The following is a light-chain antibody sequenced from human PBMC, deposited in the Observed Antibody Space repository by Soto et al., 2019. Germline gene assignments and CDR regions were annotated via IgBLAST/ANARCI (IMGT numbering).Light chain of an antibody. CDR2: DAS. CDR1: QSVSSY. Sequence: EIVLTQSPATLSLSPGERANRSCRASQSVSSYLAWYQQTPGQAPRLLIYDASNRATGIPARFSGSGSGTDFTLTISSLEPEDFAVYYCQQRSNWPPTFGQGTKVDIK. J-gene: IGKJ1*01. CDR3: QQRSNWPPT. V-gene: IGKV3-11*01.